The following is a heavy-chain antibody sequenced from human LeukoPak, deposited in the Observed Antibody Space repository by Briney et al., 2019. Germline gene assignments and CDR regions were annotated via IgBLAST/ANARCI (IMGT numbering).Heavy chain of an antibody. CDR1: GYTFTGYY. J-gene: IGHJ4*02. D-gene: IGHD1-20*01. CDR2: INPNSGGT. V-gene: IGHV1-2*02. CDR3: ARFRYNWNPLDY. Sequence: ASVKVSCKASGYTFTGYYMHWVRQAPGQGLEWMGWINPNSGGTNYAQKFQGRVTMTRDTSISTAYMELSRLRSDDTAVYYCARFRYNWNPLDYWSQGTLVTVSS.